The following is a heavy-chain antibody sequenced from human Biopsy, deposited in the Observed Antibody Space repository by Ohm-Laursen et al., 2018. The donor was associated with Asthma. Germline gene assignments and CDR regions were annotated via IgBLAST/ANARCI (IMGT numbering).Heavy chain of an antibody. CDR3: ARMNTLIQAANYFSYAMDV. J-gene: IGHJ6*02. CDR2: PFSSGAT. CDR1: GASINSGGYS. Sequence: QTLSLTCAVSGASINSGGYSWNWIRQPPGKGLGVIAYPFSSGATLYNPSLKSRVTISVDRSQRQFSLKVNSVTAADTAVYYCARMNTLIQAANYFSYAMDVWGQGTTVTVSS. V-gene: IGHV4-30-2*01. D-gene: IGHD3-9*01.